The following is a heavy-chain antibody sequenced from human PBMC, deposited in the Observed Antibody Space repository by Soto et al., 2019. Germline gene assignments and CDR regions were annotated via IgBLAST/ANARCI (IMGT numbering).Heavy chain of an antibody. CDR1: GFALSSDA. J-gene: IGHJ4*02. Sequence: EVQLLESGGGLVQPGGSLRLSCAASGFALSSDAMSWVRQAPGKGLEWVSSISNSGTNTYYADSVKGRFTISRDNSKNTLFLQMNSLRAEDTAVYYCAKDQRGVSSTARIDYWGQGTLVTVSS. V-gene: IGHV3-23*01. CDR2: ISNSGTNT. CDR3: AKDQRGVSSTARIDY. D-gene: IGHD6-13*01.